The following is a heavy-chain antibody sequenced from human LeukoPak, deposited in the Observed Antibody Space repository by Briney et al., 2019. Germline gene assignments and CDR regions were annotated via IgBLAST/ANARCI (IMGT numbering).Heavy chain of an antibody. Sequence: ASVKVSCKASGYTFTSYDINWVRQAPGQGLEWMGIINPSGGSTSYAQKFQGRVTMTRDTSTSTVYMELSRLRSDDTAVYYCARDSGERGSGSYLIAYWGQGTLVTVSS. CDR3: ARDSGERGSGSYLIAY. CDR1: GYTFTSYD. D-gene: IGHD3-10*01. V-gene: IGHV1-46*01. J-gene: IGHJ4*02. CDR2: INPSGGST.